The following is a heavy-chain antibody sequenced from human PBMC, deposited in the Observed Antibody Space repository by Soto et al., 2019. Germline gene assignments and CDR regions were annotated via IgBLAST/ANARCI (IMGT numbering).Heavy chain of an antibody. J-gene: IGHJ5*02. Sequence: SETLSLTCTVSGGSISSGGYYWSWIRQHPGKGLEWIGYIYYSGSTYYNPSLKSRVTISVDTSKNQFSLKLSSVTAADTAVYYCARLYYYGSGSFVHKKAPWFDPWGQGTLVTVSS. V-gene: IGHV4-31*03. CDR2: IYYSGST. CDR1: GGSISSGGYY. CDR3: ARLYYYGSGSFVHKKAPWFDP. D-gene: IGHD3-10*01.